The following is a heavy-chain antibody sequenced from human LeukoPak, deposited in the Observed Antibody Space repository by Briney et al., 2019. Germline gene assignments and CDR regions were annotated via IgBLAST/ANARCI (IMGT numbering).Heavy chain of an antibody. V-gene: IGHV3-74*01. CDR3: TGGWAHDY. CDR2: INSDGSST. J-gene: IGHJ4*02. D-gene: IGHD1-26*01. CDR1: GFTFSSYW. Sequence: GGSLRLSCAASGFTFSSYWMHWVRQVPGKGLVWVSRINSDGSSTSYADSVQGRFTISRDNTKNTLYLQMNSLRVEDTAVYYYTGGWAHDYWGQGTLVTVSS.